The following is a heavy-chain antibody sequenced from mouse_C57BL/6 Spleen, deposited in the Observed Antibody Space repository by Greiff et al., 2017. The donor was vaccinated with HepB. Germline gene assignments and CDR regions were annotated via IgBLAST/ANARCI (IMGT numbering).Heavy chain of an antibody. V-gene: IGHV1-52*01. CDR2: IDPSDSET. J-gene: IGHJ4*01. Sequence: QVQLQQPGAELVRPGSSVKLSCKASGYTFTSYWMHWVKQRPIQGLEWIGNIDPSDSETHYNQKFKDKATLTVDKSSSTAYMQLSSLTSEDSAVYYWARLGDYNRAMDYWGQGTSVTVSS. CDR1: GYTFTSYW. D-gene: IGHD2-14*01. CDR3: ARLGDYNRAMDY.